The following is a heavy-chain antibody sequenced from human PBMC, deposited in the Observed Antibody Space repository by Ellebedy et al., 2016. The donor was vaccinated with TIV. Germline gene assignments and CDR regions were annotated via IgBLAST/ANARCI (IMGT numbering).Heavy chain of an antibody. Sequence: MPPETLSLTCGVSGGSVSTTKYYWAWIRQPPGKGLEWIGSVYYSGSPYYNPSFKSRVTLPAATSTNQFSLNLSSVTAADTAVYYCAREPALPRGRFDTWGQGTLVTVSS. CDR1: GGSVSTTKYY. CDR3: AREPALPRGRFDT. J-gene: IGHJ5*02. CDR2: VYYSGSP. V-gene: IGHV4-39*02.